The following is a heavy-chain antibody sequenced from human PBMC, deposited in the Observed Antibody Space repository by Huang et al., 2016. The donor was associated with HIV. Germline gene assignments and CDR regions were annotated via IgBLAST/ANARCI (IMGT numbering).Heavy chain of an antibody. CDR1: GGSISSRSYY. V-gene: IGHV4-39*01. CDR2: IDYSGNT. CDR3: ARHGRVAGHYYNNMDV. J-gene: IGHJ6*02. Sequence: LQLQESGPGLVKSSETLSLICTVSGGSISSRSYYWGWIRQPPGKGPEGMGSIDYSGNTYYNPPLKSRVTISVDTSKNQFSRKVNSVTAADTAVYYCARHGRVAGHYYNNMDVWGRGTTVTVSS. D-gene: IGHD6-19*01.